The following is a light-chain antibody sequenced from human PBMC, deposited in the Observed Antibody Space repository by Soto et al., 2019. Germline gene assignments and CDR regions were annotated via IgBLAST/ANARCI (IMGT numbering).Light chain of an antibody. Sequence: IQMTQSPSSLSASVGDRVTLTCRPSQDISNYLNWYQQKPGTAPNLLIYAASSLKSGVPSRFSGGGSGTEFTLTITSLQPEDFATYYCQQSYNYPYTFGQGTKLEI. CDR3: QQSYNYPYT. CDR2: AAS. CDR1: QDISNY. J-gene: IGKJ2*01. V-gene: IGKV1-39*01.